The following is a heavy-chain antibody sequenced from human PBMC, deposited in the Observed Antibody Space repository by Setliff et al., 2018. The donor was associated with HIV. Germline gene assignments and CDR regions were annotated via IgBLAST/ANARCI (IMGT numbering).Heavy chain of an antibody. V-gene: IGHV3-20*04. CDR1: GFTFDDYD. CDR2: INSNGGNT. D-gene: IGHD3-9*01. CDR3: ARNSWLLTRTPPHMDD. Sequence: GGSLRLSCAASGFTFDDYDMSWVRQVPGKGLEWVSDINSNGGNTGYADSVKGRFTISRDNARNSLYMQMNSLRVEDTALYYCARNSWLLTRTPPHMDDWGQGTLVTVSS. J-gene: IGHJ4*02.